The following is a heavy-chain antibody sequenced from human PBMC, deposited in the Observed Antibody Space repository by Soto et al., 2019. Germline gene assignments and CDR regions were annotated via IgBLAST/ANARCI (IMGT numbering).Heavy chain of an antibody. CDR1: GDSITSSSYY. J-gene: IGHJ5*02. CDR2: IYYSGST. Sequence: SETLSLTCTVSGDSITSSSYYWGWIRQPPGKGLGWIVSIYYSGSTYYNPSRNSRATISVDTSKNQFSLKLSSVTAADTTVYYYAGVPDRWGEGTLVTSPQ. CDR3: AGVPDR. D-gene: IGHD2-2*01. V-gene: IGHV4-39*01.